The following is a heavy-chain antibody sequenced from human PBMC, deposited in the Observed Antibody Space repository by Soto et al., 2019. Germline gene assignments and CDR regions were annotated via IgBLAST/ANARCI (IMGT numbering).Heavy chain of an antibody. CDR2: INPNSGGT. J-gene: IGHJ5*02. D-gene: IGHD6-6*01. CDR1: GYTFTGYY. Sequence: GASVKVSCKASGYTFTGYYMHWVRQAPGQGLEWMGWINPNSGGTNYAQKFQGRVTMTRDTSISTAYMELSRLRSDDTAVYYCARVPRLAARPFNWFDPWGQGTLITVSS. CDR3: ARVPRLAARPFNWFDP. V-gene: IGHV1-2*02.